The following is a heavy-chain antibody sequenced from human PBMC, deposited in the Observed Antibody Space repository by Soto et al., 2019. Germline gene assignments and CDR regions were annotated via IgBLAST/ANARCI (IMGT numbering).Heavy chain of an antibody. CDR1: GFTFSSYA. J-gene: IGHJ6*02. V-gene: IGHV3-30-3*01. CDR3: ARDQKGSVYYYYGMDV. Sequence: GGSLRLSCAASGFTFSSYAMHWVRQAPGKGLEWVAVISYDGSNKYYADSVKGRFTISRDNSKNTLYLQMNSLRAEDTAVYYCARDQKGSVYYYYGMDVWGQGTTVTVSS. CDR2: ISYDGSNK.